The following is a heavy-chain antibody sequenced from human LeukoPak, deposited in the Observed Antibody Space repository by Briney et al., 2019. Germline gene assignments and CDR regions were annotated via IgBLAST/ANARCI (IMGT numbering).Heavy chain of an antibody. CDR1: GYSFTSYW. V-gene: IGHV5-51*01. Sequence: GESLKISCKGSGYSFTSYWIGWVRQMPGKGLEWMGIIYPGDSDTRYSPSFQGQVTISADKSISTAYLQWSSLKASDTAMYYCARGDTAMGWDYYYYYGMDVWGQGTTVTVSS. CDR3: ARGDTAMGWDYYYYYGMDV. D-gene: IGHD5-18*01. J-gene: IGHJ6*02. CDR2: IYPGDSDT.